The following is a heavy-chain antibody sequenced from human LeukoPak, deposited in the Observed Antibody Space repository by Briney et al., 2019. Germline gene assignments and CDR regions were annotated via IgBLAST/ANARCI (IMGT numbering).Heavy chain of an antibody. CDR3: ATAYYYDSSGPIYFDY. Sequence: ASVKVSCKVSGYTLTELSMHWVRQAPGKGLEWMGGFDPEDGETIYAQKFQGRVTMTEDTSTGTAYMELSSLRSEDTAVYYCATAYYYDSSGPIYFDYWGQGTLVTVSS. CDR2: FDPEDGET. D-gene: IGHD3-22*01. CDR1: GYTLTELS. V-gene: IGHV1-24*01. J-gene: IGHJ4*02.